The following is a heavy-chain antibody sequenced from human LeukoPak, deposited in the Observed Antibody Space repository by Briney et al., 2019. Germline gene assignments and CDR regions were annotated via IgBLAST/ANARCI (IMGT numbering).Heavy chain of an antibody. CDR1: GYTFTSYD. Sequence: GASVKVSCKASGYTFTSYDINWVRQATGQGLEWMGWMNPNSGNTGYAQKFQGRATMTRNTSISTAYMELSSLRSEDTAVYYCARHDSSWYDYWGQGTLVTVSS. D-gene: IGHD6-13*01. V-gene: IGHV1-8*01. J-gene: IGHJ4*02. CDR2: MNPNSGNT. CDR3: ARHDSSWYDY.